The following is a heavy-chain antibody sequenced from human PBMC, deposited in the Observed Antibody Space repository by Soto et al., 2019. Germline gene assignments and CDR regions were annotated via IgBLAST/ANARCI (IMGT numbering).Heavy chain of an antibody. CDR3: ARDNYGPLDY. D-gene: IGHD3-10*01. Sequence: QVQLVQSGAEVKQPGASVKDSCKPSGYTFSDLYIHWVRQAPGQGLEWMGWVDTKSGGTKKTQKCQGRLTINRYNPTDTVNMELYRLTSADTSVHYGARDNYGPLDYWGQGTLDNVSS. CDR2: VDTKSGGT. J-gene: IGHJ4*02. CDR1: GYTFSDLY. V-gene: IGHV1-2*02.